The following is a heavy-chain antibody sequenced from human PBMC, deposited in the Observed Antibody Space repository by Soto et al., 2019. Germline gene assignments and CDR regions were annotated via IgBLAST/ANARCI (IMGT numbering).Heavy chain of an antibody. CDR1: GGSISSYY. CDR2: IYYSGST. D-gene: IGHD2-21*02. CDR3: ARLAYGGGDCYSGLIDY. Sequence: SETLSLTCTVSGGSISSYYWSWIRQPPGKGLEWIGYIYYSGSTNYNPSLKSRVTISVDTSKNQFSLKLSSVTAADTAVYYCARLAYGGGDCYSGLIDYWGQGTLVTVSS. V-gene: IGHV4-59*01. J-gene: IGHJ4*02.